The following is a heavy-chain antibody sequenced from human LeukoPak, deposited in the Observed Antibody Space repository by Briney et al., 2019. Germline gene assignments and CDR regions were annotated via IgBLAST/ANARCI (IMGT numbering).Heavy chain of an antibody. D-gene: IGHD3-10*01. J-gene: IGHJ4*02. Sequence: GGSLRLSCAASGFTFNSYWMNWVRQAPGKGLEWVANIKFDGSEKYYVDSVKGRFTISRDNAKNSLYLQMNSLRAEDTAVYYCARSTWFGEPNFDYWGQGTLVTVSS. CDR2: IKFDGSEK. CDR3: ARSTWFGEPNFDY. CDR1: GFTFNSYW. V-gene: IGHV3-7*03.